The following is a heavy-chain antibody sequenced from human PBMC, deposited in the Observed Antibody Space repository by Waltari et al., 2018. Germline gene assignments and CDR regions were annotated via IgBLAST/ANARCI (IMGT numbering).Heavy chain of an antibody. CDR1: GFTFDDYA. D-gene: IGHD6-19*01. J-gene: IGHJ4*02. V-gene: IGHV3-9*01. CDR3: AKDRSIAVAGVDY. Sequence: EVQLVESGGGLVQPGRSLRLSCAASGFTFDDYAMHWVRQAPGTGLEWVSGICWNSGSTGYADSVKGRFTISRDNAKNSLYLQMNSLRAEDTALYYCAKDRSIAVAGVDYWGQGTLVTVSS. CDR2: ICWNSGST.